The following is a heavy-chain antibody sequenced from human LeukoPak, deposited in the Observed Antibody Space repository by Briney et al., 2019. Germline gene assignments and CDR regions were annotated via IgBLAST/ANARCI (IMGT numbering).Heavy chain of an antibody. CDR3: AREDQSFLGRTFDY. Sequence: PSETLSLTCTVSGGSISSYYWSWIRQPPGKGLEWIGYIYYSGSTNYNPSLESRVTISVDTSKNQFSLKLSSVTAADTAVYYCAREDQSFLGRTFDYWGQGTLVTVSS. CDR1: GGSISSYY. CDR2: IYYSGST. V-gene: IGHV4-59*01. J-gene: IGHJ4*02. D-gene: IGHD1/OR15-1a*01.